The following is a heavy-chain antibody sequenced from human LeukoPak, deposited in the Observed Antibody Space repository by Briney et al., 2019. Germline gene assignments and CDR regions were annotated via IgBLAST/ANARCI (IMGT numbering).Heavy chain of an antibody. CDR1: GFTFSSYE. CDR3: AREQQWRSSDY. CDR2: ISSSGSTI. Sequence: PGGSLRLSCAASGFTFSSYEMNWVRQAPGKGLEWVSYISSSGSTIYYADSVKGRFTISRDNAKNSLYLQMNSLRAEDTAVYYSAREQQWRSSDYWGQGTLVTVSS. V-gene: IGHV3-48*03. J-gene: IGHJ4*02. D-gene: IGHD6-19*01.